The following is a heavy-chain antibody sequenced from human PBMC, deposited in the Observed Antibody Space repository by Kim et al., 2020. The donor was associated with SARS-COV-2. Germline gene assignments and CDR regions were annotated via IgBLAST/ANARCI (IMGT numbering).Heavy chain of an antibody. V-gene: IGHV3-9*01. J-gene: IGHJ4*02. D-gene: IGHD3-9*01. Sequence: GGSLRLSCAASGFTFDDYAMHWVRQAPGKGLEWVSGISWNSGSIGYADSVKGRFTISRDNAKNSLYLQMNSLRAEDTALYYCAKDISHDILTGYDQDYFDYWGQGTLVTVSS. CDR1: GFTFDDYA. CDR2: ISWNSGSI. CDR3: AKDISHDILTGYDQDYFDY.